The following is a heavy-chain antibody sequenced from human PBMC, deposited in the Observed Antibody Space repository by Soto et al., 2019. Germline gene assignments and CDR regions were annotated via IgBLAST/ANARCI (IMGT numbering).Heavy chain of an antibody. CDR1: GDSISNSRFY. D-gene: IGHD2-2*01. CDR3: ARALWGPAGHINWFDP. J-gene: IGHJ5*02. V-gene: IGHV4-39*01. Sequence: PSETLSLTCSVSGDSISNSRFYWAWIRQPPGEGLEWIGSIYHTGNAYYNPSLKSRVTISVDTSKNQFSLKLTSVTAADAALYYCARALWGPAGHINWFDPWGQGTLVTVS. CDR2: IYHTGNA.